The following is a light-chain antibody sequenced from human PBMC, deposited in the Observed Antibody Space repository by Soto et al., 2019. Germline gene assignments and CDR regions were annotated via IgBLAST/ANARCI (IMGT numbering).Light chain of an antibody. CDR3: QQYDNLPIT. CDR2: DAS. J-gene: IGKJ5*01. Sequence: DIQMTQSPSSLSASVGDRVTITCQASQDISNSLNWYQQKPGKAPKLLIYDASNLETGVPSRFSGSGSGTDFTFTISRLQPEDIATYYCQQYDNLPITFGQGKRLEIK. V-gene: IGKV1-33*01. CDR1: QDISNS.